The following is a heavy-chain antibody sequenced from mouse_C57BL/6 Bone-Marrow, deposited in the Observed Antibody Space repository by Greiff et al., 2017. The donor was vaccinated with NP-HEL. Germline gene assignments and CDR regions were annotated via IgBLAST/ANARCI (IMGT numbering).Heavy chain of an antibody. CDR2: IWSDGST. D-gene: IGHD1-1*01. Sequence: QVQLKESGPGLVAPSQSLSITCTVSGFSLTSYGVHWVRQPPGKGLEWLVVIWSDGSTTYNSALKSRLSISKDNSKSQVFLKMNSLQTDDTAMYYCARHNYYGSSYVSYWYFDVWGTGTTVTVSS. CDR1: GFSLTSYG. V-gene: IGHV2-6-1*01. CDR3: ARHNYYGSSYVSYWYFDV. J-gene: IGHJ1*03.